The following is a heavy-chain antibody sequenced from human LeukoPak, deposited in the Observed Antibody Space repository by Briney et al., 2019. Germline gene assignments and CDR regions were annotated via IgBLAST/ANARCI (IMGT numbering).Heavy chain of an antibody. CDR2: ISYDGSNK. Sequence: GGSLRLSCVASGFTFNSFAMHWVRQAPGKGLEWVAVISYDGSNKYYADSVKGRFTISRDNSKNTLYLQMNSLRAEDTAVYYCARSKGVYYYDSSGYYFDYWGQGTLVTVSS. D-gene: IGHD3-22*01. V-gene: IGHV3-30-3*01. CDR1: GFTFNSFA. J-gene: IGHJ4*02. CDR3: ARSKGVYYYDSSGYYFDY.